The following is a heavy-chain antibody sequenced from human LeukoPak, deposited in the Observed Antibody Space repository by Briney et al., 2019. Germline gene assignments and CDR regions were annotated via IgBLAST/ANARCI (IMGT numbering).Heavy chain of an antibody. Sequence: SGGSLRLSCAASGFTFSSYWMSWARQTPGKGLEWVANMNQDGSHKYYVDSVKGRFTISRDNAKNSLYLQMNSLRAEDTAIYYCAGFYGGNRLGFDYWGQGTLVTVAS. CDR1: GFTFSSYW. D-gene: IGHD4-23*01. J-gene: IGHJ4*02. V-gene: IGHV3-7*01. CDR2: MNQDGSHK. CDR3: AGFYGGNRLGFDY.